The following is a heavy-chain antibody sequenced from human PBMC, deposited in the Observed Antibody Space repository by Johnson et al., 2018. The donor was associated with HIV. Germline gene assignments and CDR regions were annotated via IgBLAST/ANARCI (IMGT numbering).Heavy chain of an antibody. D-gene: IGHD1-7*01. J-gene: IGHJ3*02. V-gene: IGHV3-30*19. CDR1: GFTFANYG. Sequence: QMQLVESGGGLVQPGGSLRLSCAASGFTFANYGMHWVRQAPGKGLEWVAFISYDGSNKYYADSVKGRFTISRDNSKNTLYLQMNSLRAEDTAVYYCARESRAGLELRGHAFDIWGQGTMVTVSS. CDR3: ARESRAGLELRGHAFDI. CDR2: ISYDGSNK.